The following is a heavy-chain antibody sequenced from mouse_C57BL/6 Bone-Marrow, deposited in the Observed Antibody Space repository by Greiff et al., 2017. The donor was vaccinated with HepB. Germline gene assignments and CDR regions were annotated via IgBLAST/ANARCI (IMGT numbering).Heavy chain of an antibody. J-gene: IGHJ2*01. CDR3: ARDYYGSSYDY. V-gene: IGHV1-50*01. CDR2: IDPSDSYT. Sequence: QVQLQQSGAELVKPGASVKLSCKASGYTFTSYWMQWVKQRPGQGLEWIGEIDPSDSYTNYNQKFKGKATLTVDTSSSTAYMQLSSLTSEDSAVYYCARDYYGSSYDYWGQGTTLTVSS. CDR1: GYTFTSYW. D-gene: IGHD1-1*01.